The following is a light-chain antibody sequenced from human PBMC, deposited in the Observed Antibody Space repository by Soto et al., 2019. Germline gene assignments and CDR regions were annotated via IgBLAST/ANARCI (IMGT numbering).Light chain of an antibody. J-gene: IGKJ2*01. CDR2: WAS. CDR3: QQYYSTPYT. CDR1: PSVLSSSNSKNY. Sequence: DFVMTQTPDSLAVSLGERATINCKSSPSVLSSSNSKNYLAWYQQKPGQPPRLLIYWASTRNSGVPDRFSGSGSGTDFTLTISSLQTEDVAVDYCQQYYSTPYTVGQGTKLEIK. V-gene: IGKV4-1*01.